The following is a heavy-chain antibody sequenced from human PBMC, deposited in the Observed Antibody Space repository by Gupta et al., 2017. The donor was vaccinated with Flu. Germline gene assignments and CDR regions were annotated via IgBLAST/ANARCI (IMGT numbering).Heavy chain of an antibody. D-gene: IGHD3-10*01. Sequence: QVQLQESGPGLVKSSQTLSLTCTVSGGSINSGGHSWDLLRQPAGKGLEWIGRLYKGGDTQYNSSLKSRVTISGDTSKNQFSLNVRSVAAADTATYYCVREGKGFGSGSYGDYYYGMDVWGQGTTVTVAS. CDR2: LYKGGDT. V-gene: IGHV4-61*02. J-gene: IGHJ6*02. CDR3: VREGKGFGSGSYGDYYYGMDV. CDR1: GGSINSGGHS.